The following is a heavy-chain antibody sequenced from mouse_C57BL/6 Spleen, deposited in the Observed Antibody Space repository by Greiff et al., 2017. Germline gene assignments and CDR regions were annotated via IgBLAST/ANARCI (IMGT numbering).Heavy chain of an antibody. Sequence: EVQVVESGGGLVKPGGSLKLSCAASGFTFSSYTMSWVRQTPEKRLEWVATISGGGGNTYYPDSVKGRFTISRDNAKNTLYLQMSSLRSEDTALYYCARHELSPAMDYWGQGTSVTVSS. J-gene: IGHJ4*01. D-gene: IGHD1-1*01. CDR2: ISGGGGNT. V-gene: IGHV5-9*01. CDR1: GFTFSSYT. CDR3: ARHELSPAMDY.